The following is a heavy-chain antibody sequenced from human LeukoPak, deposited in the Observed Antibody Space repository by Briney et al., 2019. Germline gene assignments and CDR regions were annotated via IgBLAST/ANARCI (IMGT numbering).Heavy chain of an antibody. V-gene: IGHV1-2*02. CDR1: GYTFTGYY. D-gene: IGHD3-3*01. CDR2: INPNSGGT. Sequence: ASVKVSCKASGYTFTGYYMHRVRQAPGQGLEWMGWINPNSGGTNYAQKFQGRVTMTRDTSISTAYMELSRLRSDDTAVYYCARARRTFWSGYYYFDYWGQGTLVTVSS. J-gene: IGHJ4*02. CDR3: ARARRTFWSGYYYFDY.